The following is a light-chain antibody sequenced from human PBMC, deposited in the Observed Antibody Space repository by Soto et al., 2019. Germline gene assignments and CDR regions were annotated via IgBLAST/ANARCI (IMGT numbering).Light chain of an antibody. V-gene: IGKV3-20*01. Sequence: EIVLTQSPGTLSLSPGEGATLSCRASQSVSSSYLAWYQQKPGQAPRLLIYGASSRATGIPDRFSGSGYGTDFTLTISRLDPEDFAVYYCHQYGSSPYTFGQGTKLEIK. CDR3: HQYGSSPYT. CDR1: QSVSSSY. J-gene: IGKJ2*01. CDR2: GAS.